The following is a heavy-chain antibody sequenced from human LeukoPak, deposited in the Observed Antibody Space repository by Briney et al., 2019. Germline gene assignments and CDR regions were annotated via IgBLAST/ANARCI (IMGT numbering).Heavy chain of an antibody. CDR1: GFTFDDYA. CDR2: ISWNSGSI. V-gene: IGHV3-9*01. Sequence: GGSLRLSCAASGFTFDDYAMHWVRQAPGKGLEWVSGISWNSGSIGYADSVKGRFTISRDNAKNSLYLQMNSLRAEDTALYYCAKANYYDSSGYGYDAFDIWGQGTMVTASS. J-gene: IGHJ3*02. D-gene: IGHD3-22*01. CDR3: AKANYYDSSGYGYDAFDI.